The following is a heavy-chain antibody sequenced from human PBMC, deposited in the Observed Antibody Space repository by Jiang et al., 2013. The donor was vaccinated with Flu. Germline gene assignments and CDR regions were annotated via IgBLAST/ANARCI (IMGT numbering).Heavy chain of an antibody. CDR2: IYYSGST. CDR1: GGSISSYY. J-gene: IGHJ4*02. V-gene: IGHV4-59*01. Sequence: TVSGGSISSYYWSWIRQPPGKGLEWIGYIYYSGSTNYNPSLKSRVTISVDTSKNQFSLKLSSVTAADTAVYYCAREVYGDYVKDWGQGTLVTVSS. D-gene: IGHD4-17*01. CDR3: AREVYGDYVKD.